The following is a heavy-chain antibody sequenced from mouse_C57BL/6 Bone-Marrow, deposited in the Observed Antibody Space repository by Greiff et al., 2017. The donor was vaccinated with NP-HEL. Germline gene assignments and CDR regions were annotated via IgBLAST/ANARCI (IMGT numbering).Heavy chain of an antibody. J-gene: IGHJ4*01. V-gene: IGHV8-8*01. D-gene: IGHD1-1*01. Sequence: TLKVCGPGILQPSQTLSLTCSFSGSSLSTFGMGVGWVRQPSGKGLEWLVHIWWDDDKFYNPSLKSRLSISKDTSNNQVFLKIANVDTADTTTYYCARIAWDYSGSSPAMDYWGQGTSVTVSS. CDR2: IWWDDDK. CDR3: ARIAWDYSGSSPAMDY. CDR1: GSSLSTFGMG.